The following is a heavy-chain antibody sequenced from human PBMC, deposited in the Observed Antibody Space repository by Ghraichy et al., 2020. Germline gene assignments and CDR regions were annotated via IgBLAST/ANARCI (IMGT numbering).Heavy chain of an antibody. CDR3: ARFYASGGHEWPDCSGGSCSLDY. V-gene: IGHV3-11*06. Sequence: GGSLRLSCAASGFTFSDYYMSWIRQAPGKGLEWVSYISSSSSYTNYADSVKGRFTISRDNAKNSLYLQMNSLRAEDTAVYYCARFYASGGHEWPDCSGGSCSLDYWGQGTLVTVSS. J-gene: IGHJ4*02. CDR1: GFTFSDYY. CDR2: ISSSSSYT. D-gene: IGHD2-15*01.